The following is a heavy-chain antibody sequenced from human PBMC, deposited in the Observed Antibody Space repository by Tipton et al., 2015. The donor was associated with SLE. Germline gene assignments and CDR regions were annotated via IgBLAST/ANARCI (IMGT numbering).Heavy chain of an antibody. J-gene: IGHJ4*02. Sequence: QLVQSGGGVVKPGESLRLSCVASGFTFSNAWINWVRQAPGKGLEWVANIKEDGGEKSYVDSVKGRFPISRDNSKNTLYLQMNSLRAEDTAVYYCAGELLDYFDFWGQGTLVTVSS. CDR3: AGELLDYFDF. D-gene: IGHD1-26*01. CDR2: IKEDGGEK. V-gene: IGHV3-7*01. CDR1: GFTFSNAW.